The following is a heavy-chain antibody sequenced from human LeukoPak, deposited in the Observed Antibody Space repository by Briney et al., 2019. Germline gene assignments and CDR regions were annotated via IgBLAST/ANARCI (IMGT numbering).Heavy chain of an antibody. Sequence: ASVKVSCKASGYTFTSYDINWVRQATGQRLEWMGWINAGNGNTKYSQKFQGRVTITRDTSASTAYMELSSLRSEDTAVYYCARVLGYCSGGSCYPRGHGMDVWGQGTTVTVSS. CDR1: GYTFTSYD. V-gene: IGHV1-3*01. J-gene: IGHJ6*02. D-gene: IGHD2-15*01. CDR3: ARVLGYCSGGSCYPRGHGMDV. CDR2: INAGNGNT.